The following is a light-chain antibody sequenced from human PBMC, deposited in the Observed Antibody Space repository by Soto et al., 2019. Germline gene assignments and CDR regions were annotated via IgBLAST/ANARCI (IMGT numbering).Light chain of an antibody. CDR3: QQFNNWPPT. V-gene: IGKV3-15*01. CDR2: NAS. J-gene: IGKJ4*01. Sequence: EVVMTQSPATLSVSPGERATLSCRASRTVSTNLGWFQQKPGQAPRLLIYNASTRATGIPAGFSGTGSGTEFTFTISSLQSQDSAVYYCQQFNNWPPTFGGGTRVEI. CDR1: RTVSTN.